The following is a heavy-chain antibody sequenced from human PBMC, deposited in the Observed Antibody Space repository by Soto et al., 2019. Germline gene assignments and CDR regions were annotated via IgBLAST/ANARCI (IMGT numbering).Heavy chain of an antibody. D-gene: IGHD3-16*02. CDR3: ARRLSYSGGVIAYFDY. V-gene: IGHV5-51*01. Sequence: GESLKISCKGSGYSFTSYWIGWVRQMPGKGLEWMGIIYPGDSDTRYSPSFQGQVTISADKSISTAYLQWSSLKASDTAMYYCARRLSYSGGVIAYFDYWGQGTLVTVSS. CDR1: GYSFTSYW. CDR2: IYPGDSDT. J-gene: IGHJ4*02.